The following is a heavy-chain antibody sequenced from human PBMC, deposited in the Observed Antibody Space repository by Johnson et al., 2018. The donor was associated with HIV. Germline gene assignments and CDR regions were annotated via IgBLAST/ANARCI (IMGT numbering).Heavy chain of an antibody. CDR3: ARDPGNGGRPFDVFDV. Sequence: QMHLVESGGGVVQPGRSLRLSCTSALSFSGYAMHWVRQAPGKGLEWVAVVSYDSSNKYYADSVKGRFTISRDNSKNTVFLQMDSLRGEDTAVYYCARDPGNGGRPFDVFDVWGQGTKVTVSS. V-gene: IGHV3-30*04. CDR1: ALSFSGYA. J-gene: IGHJ3*01. D-gene: IGHD4-23*01. CDR2: VSYDSSNK.